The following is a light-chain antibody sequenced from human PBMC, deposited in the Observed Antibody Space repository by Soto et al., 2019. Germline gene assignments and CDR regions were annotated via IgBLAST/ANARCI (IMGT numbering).Light chain of an antibody. V-gene: IGKV3-15*01. CDR3: QQRSNWPRT. J-gene: IGKJ1*01. CDR1: QSVNSD. Sequence: EIVFTQSPATLSVSPGERASLSCRASQSVNSDLAWYQQKPGQAPRLLISAASTRATGVPARFSGSGSGTEFTLTISSLQSEDSAVYYCQQRSNWPRTFGQGTKVDIK. CDR2: AAS.